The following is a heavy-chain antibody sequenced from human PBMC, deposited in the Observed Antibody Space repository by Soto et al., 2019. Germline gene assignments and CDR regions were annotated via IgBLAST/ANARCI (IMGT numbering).Heavy chain of an antibody. J-gene: IGHJ4*02. V-gene: IGHV3-30-3*01. CDR1: GFTFRNYI. CDR2: ILHDGNNE. Sequence: PGGSLRLSCEASGFTFRNYIMHWVRQAPGKGLEWVAMILHDGNNEYADSVKGRFTISRDNSKNTLYLQMNSLRAEDTAVYYCARQDYSTTWYLNYWGQGTLVTVSS. D-gene: IGHD6-13*01. CDR3: ARQDYSTTWYLNY.